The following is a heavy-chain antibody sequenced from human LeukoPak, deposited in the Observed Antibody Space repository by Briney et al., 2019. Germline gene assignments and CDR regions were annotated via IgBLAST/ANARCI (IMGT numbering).Heavy chain of an antibody. CDR2: ISAYNGNT. Sequence: APVRVSCKASGYTFTSYGISWVRQAPGRGLEWMGWISAYNGNTNYAQKLQGRVTMTTDTSTSTAYMEMKSLISDDTAVYYCARLGPAGYCTSTSCYGYYFYYMDVWGKGTTVTFSS. J-gene: IGHJ6*03. V-gene: IGHV1-18*01. CDR3: ARLGPAGYCTSTSCYGYYFYYMDV. D-gene: IGHD2-2*01. CDR1: GYTFTSYG.